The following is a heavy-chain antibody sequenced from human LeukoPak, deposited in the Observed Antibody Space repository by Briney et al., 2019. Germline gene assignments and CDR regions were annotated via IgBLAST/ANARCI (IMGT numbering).Heavy chain of an antibody. CDR2: LNPNTLVT. Sequence: ASVKVSCRASGYTFTDYYMHWARQAPGQGLEWMGWLNPNTLVTNYAQHFQGRVSMTWDTSISTGYMDLKSLTSDDTAVYYCARKDGGRDGMDVWGQGTTVTVSS. CDR1: GYTFTDYY. J-gene: IGHJ6*02. D-gene: IGHD2-15*01. CDR3: ARKDGGRDGMDV. V-gene: IGHV1-2*02.